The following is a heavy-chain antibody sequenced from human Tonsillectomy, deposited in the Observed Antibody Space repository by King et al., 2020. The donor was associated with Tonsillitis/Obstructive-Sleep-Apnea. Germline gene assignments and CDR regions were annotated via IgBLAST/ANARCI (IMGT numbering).Heavy chain of an antibody. J-gene: IGHJ3*02. D-gene: IGHD1-1*01. CDR2: ISSRGSTI. CDR1: GFTFSSYE. Sequence: VQLVESGGGLVQPGGSLRLSCAASGFTFSSYEMNWVRQAPGKGLEWVSYISSRGSTIYYADSVKGRFTISRDNAKSSLYLQMNSLRAEDTAVYYCAMGTYLDAFDIWGQGTMVTVSS. V-gene: IGHV3-48*03. CDR3: AMGTYLDAFDI.